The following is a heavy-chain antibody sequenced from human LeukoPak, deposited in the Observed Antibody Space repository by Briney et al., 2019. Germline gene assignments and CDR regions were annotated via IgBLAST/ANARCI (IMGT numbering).Heavy chain of an antibody. J-gene: IGHJ4*02. CDR1: GYTFTGYY. Sequence: ASVKVSCKASGYTFTGYYMHWVRQAPGKGLEWMGGFDPEDGETIYAQKFQGRVTMTEDTSTDTAYMELSSLRSEDTAVYYCATDLWWSPRRYFDYWGQGTLVTVSS. V-gene: IGHV1-24*01. CDR3: ATDLWWSPRRYFDY. D-gene: IGHD2-21*01. CDR2: FDPEDGET.